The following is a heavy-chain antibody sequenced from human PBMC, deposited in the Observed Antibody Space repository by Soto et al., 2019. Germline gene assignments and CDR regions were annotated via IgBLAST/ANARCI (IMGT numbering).Heavy chain of an antibody. D-gene: IGHD5-12*01. CDR1: GWSFSNYY. Sequence: SEPLSLTCATYGWSFSNYYWNWIRQPPGKGLEWMGTINHNGSTNYSPSLKRRLTISVDTSKNQFSLKLISVTAADTAVDFCGSGRGYSDAWGSYYTGMDVWGQGTTVTAP. J-gene: IGHJ6*02. CDR3: GSGRGYSDAWGSYYTGMDV. V-gene: IGHV4-34*01. CDR2: INHNGST.